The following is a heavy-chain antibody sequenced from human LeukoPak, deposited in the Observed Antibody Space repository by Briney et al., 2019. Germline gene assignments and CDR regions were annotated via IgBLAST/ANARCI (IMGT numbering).Heavy chain of an antibody. D-gene: IGHD6-13*01. CDR1: GGSFSGYY. J-gene: IGHJ4*02. Sequence: SETLSLTCAVYGGSFSGYYWSWIRQPPGKGLEWIGEINHSGSTNYSPSLKSRVTMSVDTSKNQFSLKLNSVTAADTAVYYCAREPYSSSWSYYFDYWGQGTLVTVSS. CDR2: INHSGST. CDR3: AREPYSSSWSYYFDY. V-gene: IGHV4-34*01.